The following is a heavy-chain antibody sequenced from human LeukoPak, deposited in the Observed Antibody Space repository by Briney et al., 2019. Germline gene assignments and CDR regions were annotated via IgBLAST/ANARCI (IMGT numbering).Heavy chain of an antibody. V-gene: IGHV3-66*01. CDR3: AIPPLSGTGSSRPLAEMDV. CDR1: GFTVSNNH. D-gene: IGHD3-10*01. Sequence: PGGSLRLSCATSGFTVSNNHMSWVRQAPGKGLEWVSVIYSGGSTYYADSVKGRFTISRDNSKNTLYLQMNSLRAEDTAVYYCAIPPLSGTGSSRPLAEMDVWGQGTTVTVSS. J-gene: IGHJ6*02. CDR2: IYSGGST.